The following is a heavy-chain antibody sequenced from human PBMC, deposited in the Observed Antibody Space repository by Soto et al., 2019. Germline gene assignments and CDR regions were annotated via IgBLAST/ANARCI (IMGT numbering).Heavy chain of an antibody. CDR3: AREMGACSDSSCYPGPYDS. CDR1: GFTFTSYS. Sequence: PGGSLRLSSAASGFTFTSYSMNWVRQAPGRGLEWVSYITSKSTTIKYGDPVKGRFTVSSDNAGYSLYLQFNSRRDEDTAVYYCAREMGACSDSSCYPGPYDSCGHGPLVTVSS. CDR2: ITSKSTTI. J-gene: IGHJ5*01. D-gene: IGHD2-2*01. V-gene: IGHV3-48*02.